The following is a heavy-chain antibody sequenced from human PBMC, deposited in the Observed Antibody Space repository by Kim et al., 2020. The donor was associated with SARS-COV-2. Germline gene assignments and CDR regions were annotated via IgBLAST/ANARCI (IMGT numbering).Heavy chain of an antibody. CDR2: IKQDGSEK. CDR3: VSSQQVVPAY. CDR1: GFTFSNYW. D-gene: IGHD6-13*01. J-gene: IGHJ4*02. Sequence: GGSLRLSCAASGFTFSNYWMTWVRQAPGKGLEWVANIKQDGSEKYYVDSVKGRFTISRDNAKNSLYVQMNGLRVEDTAVYYCVSSQQVVPAYWGQGTLVTVSS. V-gene: IGHV3-7*01.